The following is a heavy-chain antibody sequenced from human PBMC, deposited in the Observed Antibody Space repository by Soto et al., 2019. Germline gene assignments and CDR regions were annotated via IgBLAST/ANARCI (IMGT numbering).Heavy chain of an antibody. CDR1: GGSISPYY. D-gene: IGHD3-22*01. Sequence: KPSETLSFTCTGSGGSISPYYWSWIRQAPGKGLEWIGYIYYSGNTKYDPSLKSRVTISVDTSKNQFSLEVSSVTAADTAVYYCARERSYYESSGYSYFDYWGPGTLVTVSS. J-gene: IGHJ4*02. CDR3: ARERSYYESSGYSYFDY. V-gene: IGHV4-59*01. CDR2: IYYSGNT.